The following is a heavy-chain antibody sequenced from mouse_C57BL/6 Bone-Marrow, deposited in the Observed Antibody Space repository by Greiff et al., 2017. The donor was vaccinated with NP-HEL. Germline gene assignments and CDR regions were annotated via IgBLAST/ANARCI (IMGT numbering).Heavy chain of an antibody. CDR2: ISAGGSYT. CDR1: GFTFSSYA. D-gene: IGHD1-1*02. CDR3: ARDGGYYAMDY. J-gene: IGHJ4*01. V-gene: IGHV5-4*01. Sequence: EVKLMESGGGLVKPGGSLKLSCAASGFTFSSYAMSWVRQTPEKRLEWVATISAGGSYTYYPDNVKGRFTISRDNAKNNLYLQMSHLKSEETAMYYCARDGGYYAMDYWGQGTSVTVSS.